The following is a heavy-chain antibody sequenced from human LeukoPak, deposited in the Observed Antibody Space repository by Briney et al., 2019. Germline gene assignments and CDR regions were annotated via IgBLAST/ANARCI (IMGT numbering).Heavy chain of an antibody. Sequence: ASVKVSCKASGYTFTSYGISWVRRAPGQGLEWMGWISAYNGNTNYAQKFQGRVTITADKSTSTAYMELSSLRSEGTAVYYCGRGARPPHYYYYMVVWGKGTTVTVSS. V-gene: IGHV1-18*01. J-gene: IGHJ6*03. CDR2: ISAYNGNT. CDR3: GRGARPPHYYYYMVV. CDR1: GYTFTSYG. D-gene: IGHD5-12*01.